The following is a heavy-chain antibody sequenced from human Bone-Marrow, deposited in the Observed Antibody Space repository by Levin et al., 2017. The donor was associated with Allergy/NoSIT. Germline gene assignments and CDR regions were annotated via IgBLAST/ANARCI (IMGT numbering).Heavy chain of an antibody. CDR2: IWFDGTNK. J-gene: IGHJ4*02. V-gene: IGHV3-30*02. CDR3: AKAGRNTDWNPYYFDY. D-gene: IGHD1-1*01. CDR1: GFTFSTYA. Sequence: GGSLRLSCAASGFTFSTYAMHWVRQAPGKGLEWVAFIWFDGTNKYYADSVKGRFTISRDNSKNTLYLQMNSLSAEDTAVYYCAKAGRNTDWNPYYFDYWGQGTLATVSS.